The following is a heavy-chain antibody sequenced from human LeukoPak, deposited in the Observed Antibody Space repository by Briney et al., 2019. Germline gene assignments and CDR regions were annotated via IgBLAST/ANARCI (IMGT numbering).Heavy chain of an antibody. CDR2: YSGST. Sequence: SETLSLTCTVSGTSITSYHWSWIRQPPGKGLEWIGSYSGSTNYNPSLKSRVTISVDTSKNQFSLKLSSVTAADTAVYYCARHEAWFDPWGQGTLVTVSS. CDR3: ARHEAWFDP. CDR1: GTSITSYH. J-gene: IGHJ5*02. V-gene: IGHV4-59*08.